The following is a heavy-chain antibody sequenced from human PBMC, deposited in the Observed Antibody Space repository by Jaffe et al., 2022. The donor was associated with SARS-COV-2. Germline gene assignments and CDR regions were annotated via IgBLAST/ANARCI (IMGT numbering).Heavy chain of an antibody. D-gene: IGHD3-3*01. CDR2: IKQDGSEK. Sequence: EVQLVESGGGLVQPGGSLRLSCAASGFTFSSYWMSWVRQAPGKGLEWVANIKQDGSEKYYVDSVKGRFTISRDNAKNSLYLQMNSLRAEDTAVYYCARDSSGKNDFWSGYYNGFVYYYYYGMDVWGQGTTVTVSS. V-gene: IGHV3-7*01. CDR3: ARDSSGKNDFWSGYYNGFVYYYYYGMDV. CDR1: GFTFSSYW. J-gene: IGHJ6*02.